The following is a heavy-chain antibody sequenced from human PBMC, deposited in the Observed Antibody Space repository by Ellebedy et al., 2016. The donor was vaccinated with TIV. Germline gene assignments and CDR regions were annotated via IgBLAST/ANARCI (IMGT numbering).Heavy chain of an antibody. D-gene: IGHD6-19*01. CDR2: IYPGDSDT. CDR3: ARFGSLTSGWSQWYYFDY. J-gene: IGHJ4*02. CDR1: GYSFTSYC. V-gene: IGHV5-51*01. Sequence: GESLKISCKGSGYSFTSYCIGWVRQMPGKGLEWMGIIYPGDSDTRYSPSFQCQVTISADKSISTAFLQWSSLKASDTAMYYCARFGSLTSGWSQWYYFDYWGQGTLVTVSS.